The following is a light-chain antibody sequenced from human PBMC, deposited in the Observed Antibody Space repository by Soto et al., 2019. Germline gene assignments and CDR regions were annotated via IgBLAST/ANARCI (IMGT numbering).Light chain of an antibody. CDR1: SSDVGGYNY. J-gene: IGLJ1*01. V-gene: IGLV2-14*03. Sequence: QSELTQPASVSGSPGQSITVSCTGTSSDVGGYNYVSWYQQHPGKAPRLMIYDVTNRPSGVSDRFSGSKSGNTASLTISVLHAVDVAYYYSTSYRMDSTYLFATVTNFTVL. CDR2: DVT. CDR3: TSYRMDSTYL.